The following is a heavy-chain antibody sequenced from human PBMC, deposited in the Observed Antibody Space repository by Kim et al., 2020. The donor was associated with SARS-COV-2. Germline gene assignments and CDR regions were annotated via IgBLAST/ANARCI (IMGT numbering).Heavy chain of an antibody. D-gene: IGHD3-22*01. CDR2: INSGSST. CDR1: GFTVSSNY. Sequence: GGSLRLSCAASGFTVSSNYMSWVRQAPGKGLEWVSFINSGSSTYYADSAKGRCTISRDNYENTLLLLLNSLRAEDKAVYYCSSTSYSYYTFYFDCWGQ. J-gene: IGHJ4*02. V-gene: IGHV3-66*01. CDR3: SSTSYSYYTFYFDC.